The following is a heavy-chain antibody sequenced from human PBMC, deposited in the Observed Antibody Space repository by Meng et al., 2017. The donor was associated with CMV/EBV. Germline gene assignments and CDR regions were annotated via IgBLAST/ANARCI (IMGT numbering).Heavy chain of an antibody. V-gene: IGHV3-11*04. CDR3: ARDLKAVAGTPYYYDYAMDL. CDR1: GFNFNDYY. CDR2: ISGTGIPI. J-gene: IGHJ6*02. Sequence: GGSLRLSCVGSGFNFNDYYMSWIRQAPGKGLEWIAYISGTGIPIYYGDSMEGRFTISKGNARKSVFLEINNLRDEDTAAYYCARDLKAVAGTPYYYDYAMDLWGQGTTVTVSS. D-gene: IGHD6-19*01.